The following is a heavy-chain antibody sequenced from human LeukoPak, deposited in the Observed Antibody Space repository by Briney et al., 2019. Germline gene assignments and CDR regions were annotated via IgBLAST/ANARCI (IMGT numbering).Heavy chain of an antibody. Sequence: SVKVSCKASGYTFTGYYMHWVRQAPGQGLEWMGRIIPILGIANYAQKFQGRVTITADKSTSTAYMELSSLRSEDTAVYYCARENFRGSNWFDPWGQGTLVTVSS. V-gene: IGHV1-69*04. CDR3: ARENFRGSNWFDP. D-gene: IGHD3-10*01. CDR2: IIPILGIA. J-gene: IGHJ5*02. CDR1: GYTFTGYY.